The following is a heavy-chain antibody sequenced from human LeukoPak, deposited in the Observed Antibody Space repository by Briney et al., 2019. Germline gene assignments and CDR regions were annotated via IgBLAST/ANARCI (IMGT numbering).Heavy chain of an antibody. D-gene: IGHD6-13*01. Sequence: GGSLRLSCAASGFTFSSHGMHWVRQAPGKGLEWVTFISYDGSNKYYADSVKGRFTISRDKSKNTLFLQMNSLRAEDTAVYYCARQHTAATAFDYWGQGTLVTVSS. CDR3: ARQHTAATAFDY. CDR2: ISYDGSNK. CDR1: GFTFSSHG. V-gene: IGHV3-30*03. J-gene: IGHJ4*02.